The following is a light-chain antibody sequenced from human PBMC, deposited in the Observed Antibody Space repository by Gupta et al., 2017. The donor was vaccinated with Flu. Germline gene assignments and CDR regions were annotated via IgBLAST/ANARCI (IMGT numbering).Light chain of an antibody. CDR3: RSYFPAAHVV. CDR1: TTDIGTYNY. V-gene: IGLV2-14*01. CDR2: WVS. Sequence: QPALTQPASVSGSPGQPTTISSTGTTTDIGTYNYVSRYDQHPGRAPTLLIHWVSNRPAGVSHRFSGSRSGNTASLTISDLWAEEEADYYSRSYFPAAHVVFGGGTKPTVL. J-gene: IGLJ2*01.